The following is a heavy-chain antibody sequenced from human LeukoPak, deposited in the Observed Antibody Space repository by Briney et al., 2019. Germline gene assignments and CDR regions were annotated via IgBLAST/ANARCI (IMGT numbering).Heavy chain of an antibody. CDR2: INTNTWNP. Sequence: ASVKVSCKAPGYTFTDYAINWVRQAPGQGLEWMGWINTNTWNPTYAQGFTGRFVFSLDTSVSTAYLQISSLKAEDTAVYYCARDRDWFDPWGQGTLVIVSS. V-gene: IGHV7-4-1*02. J-gene: IGHJ5*02. CDR3: ARDRDWFDP. D-gene: IGHD3-10*01. CDR1: GYTFTDYA.